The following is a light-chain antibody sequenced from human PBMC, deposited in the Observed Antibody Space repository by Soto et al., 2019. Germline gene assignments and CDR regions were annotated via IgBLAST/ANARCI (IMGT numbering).Light chain of an antibody. V-gene: IGKV3D-15*01. CDR1: QSFTSN. J-gene: IGKJ5*01. Sequence: EIVLTQSPDTLAVSPGEVATLSCWASQSFTSNLSWYQQKRGQAPRLLIYAASTRATGVPARFSGSGSGTEFTLTISSLQSEDFAVYYCQQYNNWPPITFGQGTRLEIK. CDR3: QQYNNWPPIT. CDR2: AAS.